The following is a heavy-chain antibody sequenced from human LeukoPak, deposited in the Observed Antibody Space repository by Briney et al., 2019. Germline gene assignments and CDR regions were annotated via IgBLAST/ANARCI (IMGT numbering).Heavy chain of an antibody. Sequence: PSKTLSLTCAVYGGSFSGYYWSWIRQPPGKGLEWIGEINHSGSTNYNPSLKSRVTISVDTSKNQFSLKLSSATAADTAVYFCARDLSGSLYFDYWGQGVLVTVSS. CDR3: ARDLSGSLYFDY. D-gene: IGHD3-10*01. CDR2: INHSGST. V-gene: IGHV4-34*01. J-gene: IGHJ4*02. CDR1: GGSFSGYY.